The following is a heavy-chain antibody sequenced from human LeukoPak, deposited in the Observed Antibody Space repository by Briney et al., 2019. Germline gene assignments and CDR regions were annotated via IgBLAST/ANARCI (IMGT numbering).Heavy chain of an antibody. CDR3: ARVRRSSGWPSGGWFDP. J-gene: IGHJ5*02. CDR2: INAGNGNT. Sequence: ASVKVSCKASGYTFTSYAMHWVRQAPGQRLEWMGWINAGNGNTKYSQKFQGRVTITRDTSASTACMELSSLRSEDTAVYYCARVRRSSGWPSGGWFDPWGQGTLVTVSS. CDR1: GYTFTSYA. D-gene: IGHD6-19*01. V-gene: IGHV1-3*01.